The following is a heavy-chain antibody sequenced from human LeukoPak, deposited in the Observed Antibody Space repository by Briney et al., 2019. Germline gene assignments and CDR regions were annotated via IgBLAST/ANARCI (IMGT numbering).Heavy chain of an antibody. J-gene: IGHJ4*02. CDR3: AREYGDYPFDY. CDR2: IKQDGSGK. D-gene: IGHD4-17*01. CDR1: GFTFSSYW. V-gene: IGHV3-7*01. Sequence: QPGGSLRLSCAASGFTFSSYWMSWVRQAPGKGLEWVANIKQDGSGKYYVDSVKGRFTISRDNAKNSLYLQMNSLRAEDTAVYYCAREYGDYPFDYWGQGTLVTVSS.